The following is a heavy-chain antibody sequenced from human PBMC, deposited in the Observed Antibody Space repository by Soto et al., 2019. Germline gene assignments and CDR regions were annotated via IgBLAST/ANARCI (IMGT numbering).Heavy chain of an antibody. Sequence: PGGSLRLSCAAYGFTFSSYWTTWVRQAPGKGLEWVANIKQDGSDKDYVDSVKGRFTISRDNAKNSLYLQMNSLRAEDSAVYYCAREYAFLEWLLKENYYYYGMDVWGQGTTVTVSS. CDR1: GFTFSSYW. V-gene: IGHV3-7*01. J-gene: IGHJ6*02. D-gene: IGHD3-3*02. CDR3: AREYAFLEWLLKENYYYYGMDV. CDR2: IKQDGSDK.